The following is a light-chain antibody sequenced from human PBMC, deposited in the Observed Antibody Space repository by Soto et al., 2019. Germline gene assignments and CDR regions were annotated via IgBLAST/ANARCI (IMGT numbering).Light chain of an antibody. V-gene: IGKV3-15*01. CDR2: AAS. J-gene: IGKJ3*01. CDR3: QQYIECPPCT. CDR1: QSVGRN. Sequence: EIVVTQSPAILSVSPGDRATLSCRASQSVGRNLAWYHQKPGQAPTLLIYAASTRATGLPPRFSGSGSGTDFTLTISSLQSEDFAVYYCQQYIECPPCTFGPGTRVDIK.